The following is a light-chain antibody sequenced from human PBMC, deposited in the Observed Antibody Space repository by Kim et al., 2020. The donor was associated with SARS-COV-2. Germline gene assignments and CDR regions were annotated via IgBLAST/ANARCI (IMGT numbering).Light chain of an antibody. CDR3: QTWGTGIWM. J-gene: IGLJ3*02. CDR2: VNNDGSH. V-gene: IGLV4-69*02. Sequence: QLVLTQSPSASASLGASVKLTCTLSSGHSNYAIAWHQQQPEKGPRYLMKVNNDGSHSKGDGIPDRFSGSSSGAERYLTMSSLQSEDEADYYCQTWGTGIWMFGGGTKLTVL. CDR1: SGHSNYA.